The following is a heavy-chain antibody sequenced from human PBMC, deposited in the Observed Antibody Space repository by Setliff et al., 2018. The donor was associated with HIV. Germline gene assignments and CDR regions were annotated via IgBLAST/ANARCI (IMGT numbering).Heavy chain of an antibody. Sequence: ASVKVSCKASGYSFDSYGLSWVRQAPGQGPEWMGWISTYNHNTKYAQEFQGRVTMTTDTSTTTAYMELRSLDTDDTAVYYCARGADYLGIPSYYYYYMDVWGKGTTVTVSS. V-gene: IGHV1-18*01. D-gene: IGHD7-27*01. CDR2: ISTYNHNT. CDR1: GYSFDSYG. CDR3: ARGADYLGIPSYYYYYMDV. J-gene: IGHJ6*03.